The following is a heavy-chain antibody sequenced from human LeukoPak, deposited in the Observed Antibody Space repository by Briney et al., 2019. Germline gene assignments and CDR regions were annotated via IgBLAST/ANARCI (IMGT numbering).Heavy chain of an antibody. V-gene: IGHV4-59*02. J-gene: IGHJ5*02. Sequence: PSETLSLTCTVSGGSVSSYSWSWIRQPPGKGLEWIGYIYYSGSTNYNPSLKSRVTISIDTSKNQFSLKLSSVTAADTAVYYCARDLRSRWPGYFDPWGQGTLVTVSS. CDR1: GGSVSSYS. CDR3: ARDLRSRWPGYFDP. D-gene: IGHD5-18*01. CDR2: IYYSGST.